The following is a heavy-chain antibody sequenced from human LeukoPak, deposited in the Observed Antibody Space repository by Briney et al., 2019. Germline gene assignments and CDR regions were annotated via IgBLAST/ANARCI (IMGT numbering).Heavy chain of an antibody. Sequence: PGRSLRLSCAASGFTFNTYEINWVRQAPGKGLECLSYIDGSGRTTCYADSVKGRFTLVRDNAKNSVYLQMNSLRVEDTAVYYCARVSQPQQPLDYWGQGTLVTVSP. J-gene: IGHJ4*02. D-gene: IGHD6-13*01. CDR3: ARVSQPQQPLDY. CDR1: GFTFNTYE. CDR2: IDGSGRTT. V-gene: IGHV3-48*03.